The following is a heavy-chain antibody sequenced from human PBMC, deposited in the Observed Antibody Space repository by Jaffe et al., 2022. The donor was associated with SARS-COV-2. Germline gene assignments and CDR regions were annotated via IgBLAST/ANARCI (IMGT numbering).Heavy chain of an antibody. D-gene: IGHD3-22*01. CDR3: ARGRFYYDSGGLTERHTLSVFDS. CDR1: GFVFSSYD. V-gene: IGHV3-13*01. J-gene: IGHJ4*02. Sequence: EVQLVESGGGLVQPGGSLRLSCAASGFVFSSYDMHWVRQGSGKGLEWVSGIGTTGDTYYPDSVKGRFTVSRENAKNSLYLQINSLRAGDTAVYYCARGRFYYDSGGLTERHTLSVFDSWGQGTLVTVSS. CDR2: IGTTGDT.